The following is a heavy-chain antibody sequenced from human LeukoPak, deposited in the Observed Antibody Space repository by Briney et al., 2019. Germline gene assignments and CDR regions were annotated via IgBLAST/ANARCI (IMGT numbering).Heavy chain of an antibody. CDR1: GGSISSSSYY. D-gene: IGHD2-2*01. Sequence: SETLSLTCTVSGGSISSSSYYWGWIRQPPGKGLEWIGSIYYSGSTYYNPSLKSRVTISVDTSKNQFSLKLSSVTAADTAVYYCARHIIVVPAAHVPLNFDYWGQGTLVTVSS. V-gene: IGHV4-39*01. CDR2: IYYSGST. CDR3: ARHIIVVPAAHVPLNFDY. J-gene: IGHJ4*02.